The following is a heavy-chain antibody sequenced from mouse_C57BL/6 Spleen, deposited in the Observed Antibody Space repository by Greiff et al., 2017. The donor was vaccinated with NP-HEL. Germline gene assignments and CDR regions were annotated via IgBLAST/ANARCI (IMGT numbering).Heavy chain of an antibody. CDR2: INPSSGYT. D-gene: IGHD4-1*01. Sequence: VQLVESGAELAKPGASVKLSCKASGYTFTSYWMHWVKQRPGQGLEWIGYINPSSGYTKYNQKFKDKATLTADKSSSTAYMQLSSLTYEDSAVYYCARLTGTRDWYFDVWGTGTTVTVSS. V-gene: IGHV1-7*01. CDR3: ARLTGTRDWYFDV. CDR1: GYTFTSYW. J-gene: IGHJ1*03.